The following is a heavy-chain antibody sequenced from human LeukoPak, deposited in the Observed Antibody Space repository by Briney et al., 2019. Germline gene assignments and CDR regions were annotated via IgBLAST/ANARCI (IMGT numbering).Heavy chain of an antibody. J-gene: IGHJ6*03. Sequence: GGSLRLSCAASGFTFGSYTMNWVRQPPGKGLEWVSNIGTSSTTIYYADSVKGRFTISRDNAKNSLYLQMNSLRADDTAVYYCARFAAGGSYYYYMDVWGKGTTVTVSS. CDR1: GFTFGSYT. V-gene: IGHV3-48*01. D-gene: IGHD6-25*01. CDR2: IGTSSTTI. CDR3: ARFAAGGSYYYYMDV.